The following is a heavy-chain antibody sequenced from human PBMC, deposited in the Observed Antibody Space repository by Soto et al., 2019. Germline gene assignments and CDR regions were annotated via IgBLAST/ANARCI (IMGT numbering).Heavy chain of an antibody. CDR3: ARVRAGGYYYYGMDV. V-gene: IGHV3-23*01. D-gene: IGHD3-16*01. J-gene: IGHJ6*02. Sequence: GGSLRLSCAASGFTFSSYAMSWVRQAPGKGLEWVSAISGSGGSTYYADSVKGRFTISRDNSKNTLYLQMNSLRAEDTAVYYCARVRAGGYYYYGMDVWGQGTTLTVSS. CDR2: ISGSGGST. CDR1: GFTFSSYA.